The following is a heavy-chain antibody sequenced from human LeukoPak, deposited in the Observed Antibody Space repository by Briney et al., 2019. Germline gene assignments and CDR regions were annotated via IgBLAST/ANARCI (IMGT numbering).Heavy chain of an antibody. J-gene: IGHJ4*02. CDR1: GFTFSSYA. D-gene: IGHD3-3*01. Sequence: PGRSLRLSCAASGFTFSSYARHWVRQAPGKGLEWVAVISYDGSNKYYADSVKGRFTISRDNSKNTLYLQMNSLRAEDTAVYYCARSHTYYDFWSGYSALDYWGQGTLVTVSS. V-gene: IGHV3-30-3*01. CDR2: ISYDGSNK. CDR3: ARSHTYYDFWSGYSALDY.